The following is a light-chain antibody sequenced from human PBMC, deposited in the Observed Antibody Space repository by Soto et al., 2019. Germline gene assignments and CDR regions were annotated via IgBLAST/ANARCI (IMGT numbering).Light chain of an antibody. J-gene: IGKJ5*01. Sequence: EIVLTQSPATLSLSPGERATLSCRASQSVSSYLAWYQQKPGQAPRLLIYDASNRTTGIPARFSGSGSGTDFTLTISSLEPEDFAVYYCQHRSSWPITCGQGARLEIK. CDR2: DAS. CDR1: QSVSSY. V-gene: IGKV3-11*01. CDR3: QHRSSWPIT.